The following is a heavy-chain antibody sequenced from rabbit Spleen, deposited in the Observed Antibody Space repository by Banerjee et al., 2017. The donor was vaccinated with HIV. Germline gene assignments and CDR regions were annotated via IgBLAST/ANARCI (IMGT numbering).Heavy chain of an antibody. D-gene: IGHD1-1*01. CDR3: ARRYDANHYYGHFNL. CDR1: GFTLSSYY. J-gene: IGHJ4*01. CDR2: TEPIFGTT. V-gene: IGHV1S7*01. Sequence: HLKESGGGLVQPGGSLKLSCKASGFTLSSYYMTWVRQAPGKGLEWIGLTEPIFGTTYYANWVNGRFSISRENTQNTVTLQGTSLTAADTATYFCARRYDANHYYGHFNLWGPGTLVTVS.